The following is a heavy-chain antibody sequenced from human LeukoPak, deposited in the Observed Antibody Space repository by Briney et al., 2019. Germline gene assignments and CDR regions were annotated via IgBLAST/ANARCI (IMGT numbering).Heavy chain of an antibody. CDR2: ISSSSSYI. J-gene: IGHJ6*03. CDR1: GFTFGDFG. V-gene: IGHV3-21*01. Sequence: PGGSLRLSCAASGFTFGDFGVSWVRQGPGKGLEWVSSISSSSSYIYYADSVKGRFTISRDNAKNSLYLQMNSLRAEDTAVYYCARDRGSSSSRTPYYYYYMDVWGKGTTVTVSS. CDR3: ARDRGSSSSRTPYYYYYMDV. D-gene: IGHD6-6*01.